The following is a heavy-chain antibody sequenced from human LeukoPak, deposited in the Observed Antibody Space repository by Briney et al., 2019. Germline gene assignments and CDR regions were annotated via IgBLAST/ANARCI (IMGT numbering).Heavy chain of an antibody. Sequence: SETLSLTCTVSGGSISSYYWSWIRQPPGKGLEWIGYVYDRGSTNYNPSLKSRVTISVDTTKNQFSLKLSSVTAADTAVYYCARAHSIASYYYGVDVWGQGTTVTVSS. V-gene: IGHV4-59*12. CDR3: ARAHSIASYYYGVDV. J-gene: IGHJ6*02. D-gene: IGHD2/OR15-2a*01. CDR2: VYDRGST. CDR1: GGSISSYY.